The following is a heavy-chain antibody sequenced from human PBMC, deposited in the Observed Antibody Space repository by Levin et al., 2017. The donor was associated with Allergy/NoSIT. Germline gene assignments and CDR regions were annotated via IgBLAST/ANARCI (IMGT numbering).Heavy chain of an antibody. D-gene: IGHD3-22*01. V-gene: IGHV3-53*01. Sequence: SCAASGFTVSSNYMSWVRQAPGKGLEWVSVIYSGGSTYYADSVKGRFTISRDNSKNTLYLQMNSLRAEDTAVYYCARDRSSDSPYYYYYMDVWGKGTTVTVSS. CDR2: IYSGGST. CDR1: GFTVSSNY. J-gene: IGHJ6*03. CDR3: ARDRSSDSPYYYYYMDV.